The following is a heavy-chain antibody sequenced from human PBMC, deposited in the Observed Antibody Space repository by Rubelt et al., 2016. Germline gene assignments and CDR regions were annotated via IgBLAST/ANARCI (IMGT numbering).Heavy chain of an antibody. V-gene: IGHV3-48*01. J-gene: IGHJ4*02. D-gene: IGHD2-2*01. CDR2: ISSSSSTI. CDR1: GFTFSSYS. CDR3: AGGGEYQLLDY. Sequence: VQLVESGGGVVQPGGSLRLSCAAPGFTFSSYSMNWVRQAPGKGLEWVSYISSSSSTIYYADSVKGRFTISRDNAKNSLYLQMNSLRAEDTAVYYCAGGGEYQLLDYWGQGTLVTVSS.